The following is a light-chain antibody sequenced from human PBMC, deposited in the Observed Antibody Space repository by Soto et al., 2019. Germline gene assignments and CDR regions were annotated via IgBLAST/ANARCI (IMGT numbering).Light chain of an antibody. J-gene: IGLJ2*01. CDR2: DVS. CDR3: CSYAGSFTFV. CDR1: SSDVGSYNY. V-gene: IGLV2-11*01. Sequence: HSALTQPRSVSGSPGQSVTISCTGTSSDVGSYNYVSWYQQHPGKAPKLMIYDVSERPSGVPDRFSGSKSGNTASLTLSGLQAEDEADYYCCSYAGSFTFVFGGGTKLTVL.